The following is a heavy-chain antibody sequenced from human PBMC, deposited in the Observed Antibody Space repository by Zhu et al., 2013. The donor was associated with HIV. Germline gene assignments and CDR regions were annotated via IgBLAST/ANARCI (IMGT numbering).Heavy chain of an antibody. CDR2: MNPHSGHS. J-gene: IGHJ6*02. V-gene: IGHV1-8*01. Sequence: QVQLVQSGAEVKKPGASVKVSCKTSGYSFTSYDINWVRQATGQGLEWMGWMNPHSGHSGYAQKFQGRGTMTMNTSISTVYMELYSLRSEDTAVYYCARGRSSSSLHNYGMDVVGPRDRGSPS. CDR1: GYSFTSYD. D-gene: IGHD6-13*01. CDR3: ARGRSSSSLHNYGMDV.